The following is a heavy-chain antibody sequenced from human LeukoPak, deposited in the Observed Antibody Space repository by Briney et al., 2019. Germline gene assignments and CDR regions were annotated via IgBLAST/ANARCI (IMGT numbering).Heavy chain of an antibody. D-gene: IGHD1-1*01. CDR1: GGSFGGYY. Sequence: PSETLSLTCAVYGGSFGGYYWSWIRQPPGKGLEWIGEINHSGSTNYNPSLKSRVTISVDTSKNQSSLKLSSVTAADTAVYYCARSTRRYNWNDPRGWFDPWGQGTLVTVSS. V-gene: IGHV4-34*01. CDR3: ARSTRRYNWNDPRGWFDP. J-gene: IGHJ5*02. CDR2: INHSGST.